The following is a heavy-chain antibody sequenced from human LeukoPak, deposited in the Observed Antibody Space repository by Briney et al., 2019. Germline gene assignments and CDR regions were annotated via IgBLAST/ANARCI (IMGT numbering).Heavy chain of an antibody. J-gene: IGHJ4*02. CDR1: GDSVSSNSAA. CDR2: TYYRSKWYN. V-gene: IGHV6-1*01. Sequence: SQTLSLTCAISGDSVSSNSAAWNWIRQSPSRGLEWLGRTYYRSKWYNDYAVSVKSRITINPDTSKNQFSLQLNSVTPEDAAVYCCTRGAPVGSSREFDYWGQGTLVTVSS. CDR3: TRGAPVGSSREFDY. D-gene: IGHD5-24*01.